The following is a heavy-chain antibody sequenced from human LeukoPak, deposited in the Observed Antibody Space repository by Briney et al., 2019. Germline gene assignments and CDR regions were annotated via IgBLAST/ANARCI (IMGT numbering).Heavy chain of an antibody. CDR3: ARGKVVPAAKGYRLVYFDY. CDR2: IYHSGST. Sequence: SQTLSLTCAVSGGSISSDGYPWSWIRQPPGEGLEWIGYIYHSGSTYYNPSLKSRVTISVDGSKNQFSLKLSSVTAADTAVYYCARGKVVPAAKGYRLVYFDYWGQGTLVTVSS. CDR1: GGSISSDGYP. V-gene: IGHV4-30-2*01. J-gene: IGHJ4*02. D-gene: IGHD2-2*01.